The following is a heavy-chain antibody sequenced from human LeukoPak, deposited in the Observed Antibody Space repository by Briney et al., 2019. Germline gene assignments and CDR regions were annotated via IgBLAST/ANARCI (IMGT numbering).Heavy chain of an antibody. Sequence: GGSLRLSCAASGFTFSSYEMNWVRQAPGKGLEWVSYISSSGSNIYYAESVKGRFTISRDNAKYSLYLQMNSLRPEDTAVYYCAELGITMIGGVWGKGTTVAISS. D-gene: IGHD3-10*02. J-gene: IGHJ6*04. CDR3: AELGITMIGGV. CDR2: ISSSGSNI. V-gene: IGHV3-48*03. CDR1: GFTFSSYE.